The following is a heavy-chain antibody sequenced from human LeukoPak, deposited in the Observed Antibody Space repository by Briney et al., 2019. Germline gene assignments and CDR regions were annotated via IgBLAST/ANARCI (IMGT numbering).Heavy chain of an antibody. D-gene: IGHD5-18*01. V-gene: IGHV4-30-4*08. CDR2: IYYSGST. CDR1: GGSISSGDYY. J-gene: IGHJ5*02. Sequence: SETLSLTCTVSGGSISSGDYYWSWIRQPPGKGLEWIGYIYYSGSTYYNPSLKSRVTISVDTSKNQFSLELSSVTAADTAVYYCARGRDTAMVSWFDPWGQGTLVTVSS. CDR3: ARGRDTAMVSWFDP.